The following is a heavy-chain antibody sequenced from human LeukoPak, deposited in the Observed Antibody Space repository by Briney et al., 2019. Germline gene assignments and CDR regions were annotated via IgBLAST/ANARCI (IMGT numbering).Heavy chain of an antibody. CDR1: GGSISSSSYS. CDR2: IYYSGNT. V-gene: IGHV4-39*07. D-gene: IGHD2-2*02. Sequence: PSETLSLTCSVSGGSISSSSYSWGWIRQPPGKGLEWIASIYYSGNTYYNPSLKSRVTISVDTSENQFSLKLSSVTAADTAVYYCARDMPAAISYWGQGTLVTVSS. CDR3: ARDMPAAISY. J-gene: IGHJ4*02.